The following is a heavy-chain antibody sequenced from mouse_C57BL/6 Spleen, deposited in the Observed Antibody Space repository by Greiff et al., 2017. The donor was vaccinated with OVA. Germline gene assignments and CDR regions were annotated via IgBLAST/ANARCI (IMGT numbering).Heavy chain of an antibody. J-gene: IGHJ2*01. CDR2: IYPGDGDT. Sequence: QVHVKQSGAELVKPGASVKISCKASGYAFSSYWMNWVKQRPGKGLEWIGQIYPGDGDTNYNGKFKGKATLTADKSSSTAYMQLSSLTSEDSAVYFCARGDYYGSSLDYWGQGTTLTVSS. CDR3: ARGDYYGSSLDY. CDR1: GYAFSSYW. D-gene: IGHD1-1*01. V-gene: IGHV1-80*01.